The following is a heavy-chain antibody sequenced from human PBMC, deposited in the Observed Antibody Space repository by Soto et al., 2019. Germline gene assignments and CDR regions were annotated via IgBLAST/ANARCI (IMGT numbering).Heavy chain of an antibody. D-gene: IGHD3-22*01. CDR1: GFTFTSSA. CDR2: IVVGSGNT. V-gene: IGHV1-58*01. J-gene: IGHJ3*02. CDR3: AAVPGYYYDSQQAFDI. Sequence: SVKVSCKASGFTFTSSAVQWVRQARGQRLEWIGWIVVGSGNTNYAQKSQERVTITRDMSTSTAYMELSSLRSEDTAVYYCAAVPGYYYDSQQAFDIWGQGTMVTVSS.